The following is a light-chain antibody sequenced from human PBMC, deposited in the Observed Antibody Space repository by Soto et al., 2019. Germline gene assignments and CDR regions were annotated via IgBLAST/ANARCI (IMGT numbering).Light chain of an antibody. J-gene: IGLJ2*01. CDR3: SSYAGSSTFVV. V-gene: IGLV2-23*03. CDR2: EGS. Sequence: QSVLTQPASVSGSPGQSITISCTGTSSDVSWYQQHPGKAPKLMIREGSKRPSGVSNRFSGSKSGNTASLTISGLQAEDEADYYCSSYAGSSTFVVFGGGTKLTVL. CDR1: SSDV.